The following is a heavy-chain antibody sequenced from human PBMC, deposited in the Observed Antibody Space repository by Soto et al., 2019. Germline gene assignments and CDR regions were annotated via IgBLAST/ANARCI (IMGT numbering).Heavy chain of an antibody. CDR3: AGHLPTTLPYYGMDV. Sequence: QVQLQESGPGLVKPSETLSLTCTVSGGSISSYYWSWIRQPPGKGLEWIGYIYYSGSTNYNPSLKGRVTLAVDTSKSQFSLKLSSVTAADTAVYYCAGHLPTTLPYYGMDVWGHGTTVTVSS. V-gene: IGHV4-59*08. J-gene: IGHJ6*02. CDR2: IYYSGST. D-gene: IGHD3-16*01. CDR1: GGSISSYY.